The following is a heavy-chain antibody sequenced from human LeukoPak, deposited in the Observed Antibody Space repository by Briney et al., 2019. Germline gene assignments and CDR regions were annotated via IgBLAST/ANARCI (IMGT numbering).Heavy chain of an antibody. Sequence: GGSLTLSCAASGFTFSTSRMNWVRQAPGKGLEWVSVIYSGGSTYYADSVKGRFTLSRDNPKNTLYLQMNSLRVEDTAVYYCARDSYAGRGWLDPWGQGTRVTVSS. CDR2: IYSGGST. CDR1: GFTFSTSR. D-gene: IGHD2-2*01. J-gene: IGHJ5*02. V-gene: IGHV3-53*01. CDR3: ARDSYAGRGWLDP.